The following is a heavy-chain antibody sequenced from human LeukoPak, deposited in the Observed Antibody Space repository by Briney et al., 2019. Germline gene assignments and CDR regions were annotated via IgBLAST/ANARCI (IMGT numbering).Heavy chain of an antibody. J-gene: IGHJ3*01. D-gene: IGHD3-22*01. Sequence: ASVKVSCKASGYTFTNYGISWVRQAPGQGLEWMGWISTYNGDTNYAQKLQGRVTMTTDTSTSTASMELRSLRSDDTAVYYCPRERGYDSSGYYHDAFDVWGQGTMVTVSS. CDR3: PRERGYDSSGYYHDAFDV. V-gene: IGHV1-18*01. CDR2: ISTYNGDT. CDR1: GYTFTNYG.